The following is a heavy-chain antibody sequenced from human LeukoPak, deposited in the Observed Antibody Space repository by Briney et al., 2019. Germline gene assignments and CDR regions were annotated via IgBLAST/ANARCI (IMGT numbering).Heavy chain of an antibody. CDR2: ISSDGSHK. V-gene: IGHV3-30*18. Sequence: GGSLRLSCAASAFTFSTYGMHWVGHAPGKGLEGVALISSDGSHKYYADSVKGRFTISRDNSKNTLYLQMNSLRAEDTAVYYCAKSESIIAVAGTLDYWGQGTLVTVSS. CDR3: AKSESIIAVAGTLDY. D-gene: IGHD6-19*01. CDR1: AFTFSTYG. J-gene: IGHJ4*02.